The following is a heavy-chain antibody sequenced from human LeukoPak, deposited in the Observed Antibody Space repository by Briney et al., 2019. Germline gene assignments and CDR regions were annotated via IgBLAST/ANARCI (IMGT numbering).Heavy chain of an antibody. Sequence: ASVKVSCKASGGTFSSYAISWVRQAPGQGLGWMGGIIPIFGTANYAQKFQGRVTITADESTSTAYMELSSLRSEDTAVYYWAISSSAAGTVGAWFDPWGQGTLVTVSS. CDR3: AISSSAAGTVGAWFDP. CDR1: GGTFSSYA. D-gene: IGHD6-13*01. CDR2: IIPIFGTA. J-gene: IGHJ5*02. V-gene: IGHV1-69*01.